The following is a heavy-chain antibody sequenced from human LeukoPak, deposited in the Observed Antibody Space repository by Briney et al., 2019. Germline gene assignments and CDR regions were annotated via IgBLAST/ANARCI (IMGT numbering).Heavy chain of an antibody. CDR1: GFTVSSSH. D-gene: IGHD3-16*02. Sequence: GGSLRLSCAASGFTVSSSHMTWVRQAPGKGLEWVSIVYSNGTAYYADSVKGRFTISKDNSKNTVHLHMNSLRGDDTAVYYCATEVPIVYWGQGTLVTVSS. CDR2: VYSNGTA. J-gene: IGHJ4*02. CDR3: ATEVPIVY. V-gene: IGHV3-66*03.